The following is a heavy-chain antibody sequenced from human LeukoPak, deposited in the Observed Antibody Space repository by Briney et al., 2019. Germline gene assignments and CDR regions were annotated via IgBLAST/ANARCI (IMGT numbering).Heavy chain of an antibody. J-gene: IGHJ4*02. D-gene: IGHD5-12*01. V-gene: IGHV3-74*01. CDR3: ARDRRSPHSAYDWGHLDI. CDR2: IKSDGKT. CDR1: GFTFSRYW. Sequence: GGSLRLSCEASGFTFSRYWMHWVRQAPGKGLVWVSRIKSDGKTNYADSVKGRFTISRDNAKRSLYLQMDRLRVEDTAVYYCARDRRSPHSAYDWGHLDIWGQGTLVAVSS.